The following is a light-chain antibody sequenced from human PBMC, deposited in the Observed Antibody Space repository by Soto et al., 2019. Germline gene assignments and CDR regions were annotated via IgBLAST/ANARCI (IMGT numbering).Light chain of an antibody. J-gene: IGKJ1*01. V-gene: IGKV1-5*03. CDR2: KAS. CDR3: QHYNSYSAA. CDR1: QTISSW. Sequence: DIQMTQSPSTLSGSVGDRFTVTCRASQTISSWLAWYQQKPGKAPKLLIYKASTLKSGVPSRFSGSGSGTEFTLTISSLQPDDFATYYCQHYNSYSAAFGQGTKVDIK.